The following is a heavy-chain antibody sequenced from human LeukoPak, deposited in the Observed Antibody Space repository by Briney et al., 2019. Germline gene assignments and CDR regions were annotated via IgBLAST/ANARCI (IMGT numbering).Heavy chain of an antibody. V-gene: IGHV3-53*01. CDR2: IYSGGST. Sequence: GGSLRLSRAASGFTLSSNYISWVRQAPGKGLEWVALIYSGGSTYYADYVKGRFTISRDNSKNTLYLQMNSLSAEDTAVSYCASYSMNKSYFDYWGQGTLVTVSS. CDR3: ASYSMNKSYFDY. J-gene: IGHJ4*02. D-gene: IGHD2-15*01. CDR1: GFTLSSNY.